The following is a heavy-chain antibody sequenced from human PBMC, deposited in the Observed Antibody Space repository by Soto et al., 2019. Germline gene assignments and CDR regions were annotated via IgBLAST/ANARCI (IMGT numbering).Heavy chain of an antibody. J-gene: IGHJ5*02. CDR1: GFTVSDSY. CDR3: ARALEYCSGGSCYPNCFDP. V-gene: IGHV3-11*01. CDR2: ISSSVTTI. D-gene: IGHD2-15*01. Sequence: PGGSLILSCAASGFTVSDSYMSWIRQAPGKGLEWVSYISSSVTTIYYSDPMKGRFTISRDNAKNSLYLQMNSLRAEDTAVYYCARALEYCSGGSCYPNCFDPWGQGTLVTVPQ.